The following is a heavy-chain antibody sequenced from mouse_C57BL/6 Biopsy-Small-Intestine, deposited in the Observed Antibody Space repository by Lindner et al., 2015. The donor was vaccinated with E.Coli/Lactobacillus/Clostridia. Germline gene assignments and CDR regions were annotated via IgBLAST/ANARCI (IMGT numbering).Heavy chain of an antibody. J-gene: IGHJ4*01. Sequence: VQLQESGGVLVKPGGSLKLSCAASGFTFSDYGMHWVRQAPEKGLEWIAFISSGSNTIYYADTVKGRFTISRDNAKNTLFLQMASLRSEDTAMYYCARPRYYAMDYWGQGTSVTVSS. CDR1: GFTFSDYG. V-gene: IGHV5-17*01. CDR3: ARPRYYAMDY. CDR2: ISSGSNTI.